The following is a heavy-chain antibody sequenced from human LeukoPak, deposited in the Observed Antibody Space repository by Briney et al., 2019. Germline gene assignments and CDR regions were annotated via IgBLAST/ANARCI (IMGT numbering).Heavy chain of an antibody. CDR3: AKVGLERHQFDY. V-gene: IGHV3-23*01. CDR1: GFTFSSYA. Sequence: RGSLRLSCAASGFTFSSYAMSWVRQAPGEGLEWVSAISGSGGSTYYADSVKGRFTIPRDNSKNTLYLQVNSLRAEDTAVYYCAKVGLERHQFDYWGQGTLVTVSS. CDR2: ISGSGGST. J-gene: IGHJ4*02. D-gene: IGHD1-1*01.